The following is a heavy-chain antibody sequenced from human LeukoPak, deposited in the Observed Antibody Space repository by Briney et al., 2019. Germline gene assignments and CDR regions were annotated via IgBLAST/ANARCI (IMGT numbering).Heavy chain of an antibody. CDR2: ISSSSSYI. V-gene: IGHV3-21*01. J-gene: IGHJ4*02. CDR3: AREGAAAAPY. Sequence: GGSLRLSCAASGFTFSSYSMNWVRQAPGKGLEWVSAISSSSSYIYYADSVKGRFTISRDNARNSLYLQMNSLRAEDTAMYYCAREGAAAAPYWGQGTLVTASS. CDR1: GFTFSSYS. D-gene: IGHD6-13*01.